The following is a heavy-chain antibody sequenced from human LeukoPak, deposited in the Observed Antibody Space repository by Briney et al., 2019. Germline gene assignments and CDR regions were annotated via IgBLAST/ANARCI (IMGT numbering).Heavy chain of an antibody. J-gene: IGHJ4*02. D-gene: IGHD5-12*01. CDR1: GGSINNDDYS. CDR2: IYHTGST. Sequence: SQTLSLTCAVSGGSINNDDYSWSWIRQPPGKGLEWIGYIYHTGSTYYNPSLKSRVTMSVDRSKNQFSLNLSFVTAADTAVYYCARALSSGYDFSYFDYWGQGTLVTVSS. CDR3: ARALSSGYDFSYFDY. V-gene: IGHV4-30-2*01.